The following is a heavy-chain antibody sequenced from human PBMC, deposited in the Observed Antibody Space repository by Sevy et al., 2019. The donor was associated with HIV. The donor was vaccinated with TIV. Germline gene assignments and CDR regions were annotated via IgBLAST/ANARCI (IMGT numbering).Heavy chain of an antibody. Sequence: SEILSLTCTVSGGSISSGTYYWSWIRQPAGKGLEWIGRIYTSGITNYNPSRKSRVTISLDTSKNQFSLNLRSVTAADTACSYCARYYYGSGKYYFDYWGQGTLVTVSS. CDR2: IYTSGIT. D-gene: IGHD3-10*01. CDR1: GGSISSGTYY. CDR3: ARYYYGSGKYYFDY. V-gene: IGHV4-61*02. J-gene: IGHJ4*02.